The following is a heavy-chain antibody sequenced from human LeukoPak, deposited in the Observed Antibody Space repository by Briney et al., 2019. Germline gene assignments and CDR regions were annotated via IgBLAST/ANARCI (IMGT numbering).Heavy chain of an antibody. CDR3: ARDGSGYSDPVDS. J-gene: IGHJ4*02. Sequence: GGSLRLSCAASGFTLSSYTMNWVRQAPGKGLEWVSSISSSSSYIYYADSVKGRFTISRHNAKNSLFLQMNSLRAEDSAVYYCARDGSGYSDPVDSWGQGTLVTVSS. D-gene: IGHD3-22*01. V-gene: IGHV3-21*01. CDR2: ISSSSSYI. CDR1: GFTLSSYT.